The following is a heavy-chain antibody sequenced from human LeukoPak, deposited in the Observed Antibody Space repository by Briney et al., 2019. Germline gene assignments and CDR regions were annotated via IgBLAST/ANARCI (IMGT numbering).Heavy chain of an antibody. V-gene: IGHV3-7*01. CDR1: GFTFSSYW. Sequence: GGSLGLSCAASGFTFSSYWMSWVRQAPGKGLEWVANIKQDGSEKYYVDSVKGRFTISRDNAKNSLYLQMNSLRAEDTAVYYCARSLRGYSGYDYFDYWGQGTLVTVSS. D-gene: IGHD5-12*01. CDR2: IKQDGSEK. CDR3: ARSLRGYSGYDYFDY. J-gene: IGHJ4*02.